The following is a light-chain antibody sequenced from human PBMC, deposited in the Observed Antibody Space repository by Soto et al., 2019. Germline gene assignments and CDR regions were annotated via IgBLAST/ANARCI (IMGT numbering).Light chain of an antibody. CDR2: KAS. CDR3: QHYNIHPWT. CDR1: QSISSW. Sequence: DIQMTQSPSTVSASVGDRVTITCRASQSISSWLAWYQQKPGKAPNLLIYKASSLESGVPSRFSGSGSGEEFPLTISRLHPDDFASYYRQHYNIHPWTFGQGTKVEIK. J-gene: IGKJ1*01. V-gene: IGKV1-5*03.